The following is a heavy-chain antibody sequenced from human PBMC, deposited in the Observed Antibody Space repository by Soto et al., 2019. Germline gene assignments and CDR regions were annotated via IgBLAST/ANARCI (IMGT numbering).Heavy chain of an antibody. CDR1: GFTFSSYG. J-gene: IGHJ4*02. CDR3: ARLRYFDWSYFDY. D-gene: IGHD3-9*01. Sequence: GGSLRLSCAASGFTFSSYGMHWVRQAPGKGLEWVAVIWYDGSNKYYADSVKGRFTISRDNSKNTLYLQMNSLRAEDTAVYYCARLRYFDWSYFDYWGQGTLVTVSS. V-gene: IGHV3-33*01. CDR2: IWYDGSNK.